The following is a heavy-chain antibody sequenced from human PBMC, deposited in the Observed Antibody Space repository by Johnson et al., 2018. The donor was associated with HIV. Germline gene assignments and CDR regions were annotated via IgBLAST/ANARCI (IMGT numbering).Heavy chain of an antibody. V-gene: IGHV3-30*14. CDR1: GFTFSSYA. CDR2: ISYDGSKK. D-gene: IGHD3-3*01. CDR3: ARGYTIGAFDI. J-gene: IGHJ3*02. Sequence: QVQLVESGGGVVQPGRSLRLSCAASGFTFSSYAVQWVRQAPDKGLEWVAVISYDGSKKYYADSVRGRFTISRDNSKNTLYLQMNSLRAEDTAVYYCARGYTIGAFDIWGQGTMVTVSS.